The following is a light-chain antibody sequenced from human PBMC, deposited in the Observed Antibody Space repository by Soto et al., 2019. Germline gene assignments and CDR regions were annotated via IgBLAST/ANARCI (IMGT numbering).Light chain of an antibody. CDR2: GAS. CDR1: QSVSSSY. Sequence: EIVLTQSPATLSVSPGERATLSCRASQSVSSSYLAWYQQKPGQAPRLLIYGASNRATGIPDRFSGSGSGTEFNITISRLEPEDFAVYYCKKYGSSPRTFGQGPKV. V-gene: IGKV3-20*01. J-gene: IGKJ1*01. CDR3: KKYGSSPRT.